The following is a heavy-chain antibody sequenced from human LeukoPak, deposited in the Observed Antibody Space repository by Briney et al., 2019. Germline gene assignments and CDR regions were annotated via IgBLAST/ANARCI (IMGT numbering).Heavy chain of an antibody. V-gene: IGHV6-1*01. J-gene: IGHJ4*02. CDR3: AGDSLWFGEFDY. CDR1: GDNVSSNSAA. D-gene: IGHD3-10*01. CDR2: TYYRSKWYN. Sequence: SQTLSLTCAISGDNVSSNSAAWNWIRQSPSRGLEWLGRTYYRSKWYNDYAVSVKSRITTNPDTSKNQFSLQLNSVTPEDTAVYYCAGDSLWFGEFDYWGQGTLVTVSS.